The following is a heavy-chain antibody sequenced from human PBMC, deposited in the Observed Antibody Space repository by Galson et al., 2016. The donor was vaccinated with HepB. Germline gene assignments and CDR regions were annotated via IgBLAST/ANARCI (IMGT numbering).Heavy chain of an antibody. D-gene: IGHD3-16*01. CDR2: IIPMIAAA. J-gene: IGHJ4*01. CDR1: GGTFSSHA. Sequence: SVKVSCKASGGTFSSHAISWVRQSSGPGLEWMGGIIPMIAAANYAQTFQGRVTITADESTNTAYMELTSLRSDDTAVYYCARGRPLPLGELLKSYYFDYWGQGTLVTVSS. CDR3: ARGRPLPLGELLKSYYFDY. V-gene: IGHV1-69*13.